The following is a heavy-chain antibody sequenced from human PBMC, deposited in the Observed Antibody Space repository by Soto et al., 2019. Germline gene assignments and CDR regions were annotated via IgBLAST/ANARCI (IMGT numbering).Heavy chain of an antibody. V-gene: IGHV3-33*01. J-gene: IGHJ6*02. D-gene: IGHD2-15*01. CDR3: AREGGYCSGGSFYPYPYYYYGMDV. Sequence: GGSLRLSCAASGFTFSSYGMHWVRQAPGKGLEWVAVIWYDGSNKYYADSVKGRFTISRDNSKNTLYLQMNSLRAEDTAVYYCAREGGYCSGGSFYPYPYYYYGMDVWGQGTTVTVSS. CDR1: GFTFSSYG. CDR2: IWYDGSNK.